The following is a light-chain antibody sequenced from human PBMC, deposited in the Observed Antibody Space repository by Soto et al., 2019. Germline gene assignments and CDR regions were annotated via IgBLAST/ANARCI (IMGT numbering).Light chain of an antibody. V-gene: IGLV1-40*01. CDR2: GNS. J-gene: IGLJ1*01. CDR3: SLYTSENTYV. CDR1: SSNIGAGYD. Sequence: QSVLTQPPSVSGAPGQRVTISCTGSSSNIGAGYDVHWYQQLPGTAPKLLIYGNSNRPSGVPDRFSGSKSGNTASLTISGLQAADEADYYCSLYTSENTYVFGTGTKVTVL.